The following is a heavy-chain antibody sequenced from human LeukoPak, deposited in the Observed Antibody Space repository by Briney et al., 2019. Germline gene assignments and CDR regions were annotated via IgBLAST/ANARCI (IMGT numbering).Heavy chain of an antibody. D-gene: IGHD6-19*01. Sequence: GASVTLSRKASGYTFTGYYMHWVRQAPGQGLEWMGGINPNSGGTNYAQKFQGRVTMTRDTSISTAYMELSRLRSDDTAVYCCARDRQWLVDYYYYYRDVWGKGTTVTVS. V-gene: IGHV1-2*02. CDR2: INPNSGGT. J-gene: IGHJ6*03. CDR3: ARDRQWLVDYYYYYRDV. CDR1: GYTFTGYY.